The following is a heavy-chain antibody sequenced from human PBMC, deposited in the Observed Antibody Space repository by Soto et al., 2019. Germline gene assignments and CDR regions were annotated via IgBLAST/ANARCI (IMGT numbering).Heavy chain of an antibody. CDR3: ARVSGYYYDSSGITPDAFDI. J-gene: IGHJ3*02. CDR2: ISAYNGNT. V-gene: IGHV1-18*01. CDR1: GYTFTSYC. D-gene: IGHD3-22*01. Sequence: ASVKVSFKASGYTFTSYCISWVRQAPGQGLECMGWISAYNGNTNYAQKLQGRVTMTTDTSTSTAYMELRSLRSGDTAVYYCARVSGYYYDSSGITPDAFDIWGQGTMVTVSS.